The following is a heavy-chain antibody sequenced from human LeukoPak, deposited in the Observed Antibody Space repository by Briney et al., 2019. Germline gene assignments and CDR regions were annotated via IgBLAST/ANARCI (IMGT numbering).Heavy chain of an antibody. Sequence: ASVKVSCKASGYTFTTYGISWVRQAPGQGLEWMGWISAHNGDTNYAQRLQGRVTMTTDTSTSTAYMELRSLRSDDTAVYYCARVKARSGSYSLDYWGQGNLVSVSS. J-gene: IGHJ4*02. D-gene: IGHD1-26*01. V-gene: IGHV1-18*01. CDR1: GYTFTTYG. CDR3: ARVKARSGSYSLDY. CDR2: ISAHNGDT.